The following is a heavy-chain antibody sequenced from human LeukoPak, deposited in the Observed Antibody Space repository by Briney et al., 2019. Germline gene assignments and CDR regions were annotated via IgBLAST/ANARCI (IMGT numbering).Heavy chain of an antibody. CDR3: AKDLFDLDAGY. V-gene: IGHV3-9*01. CDR2: ISWNSGSI. CDR1: GFTFDDYA. Sequence: GGSLRLSCAASGFTFDDYAMHWVRQAPGKGLEWVSGISWNSGSIGYADSVKGRFTISRDNSKNTLYLQMNSLRAEDTAVYYCAKDLFDLDAGYWGQGTLVTVSS. D-gene: IGHD1-1*01. J-gene: IGHJ4*02.